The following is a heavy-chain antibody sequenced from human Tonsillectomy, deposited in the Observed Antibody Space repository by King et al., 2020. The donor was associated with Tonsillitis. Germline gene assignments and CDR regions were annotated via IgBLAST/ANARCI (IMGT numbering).Heavy chain of an antibody. CDR3: ARDLTTKGYFDL. Sequence: QLVQSGAEVKKPGASVKVSCKASGYTFTSYYMHWVRQAPGQGLEWMGIINPSGGSTSYAPKFQGRVTMTRDTSTSTVYMELSSLRSEDTAVYYCARDLTTKGYFDLWGRGTLVTVSS. D-gene: IGHD4/OR15-4a*01. V-gene: IGHV1-46*01. J-gene: IGHJ2*01. CDR2: INPSGGST. CDR1: GYTFTSYY.